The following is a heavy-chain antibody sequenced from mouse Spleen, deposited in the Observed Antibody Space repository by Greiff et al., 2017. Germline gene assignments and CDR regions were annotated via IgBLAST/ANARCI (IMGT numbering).Heavy chain of an antibody. V-gene: IGHV14-4*01. CDR1: GFNITDDY. J-gene: IGHJ1*01. CDR2: IDPENGDT. Sequence: VQLQQSGAELVRPGASVKLSCTASGFNITDDYMHWVKQRPEQGLEWIGWIDPENGDTEYASKFQGKATITADTSSNTAYLQLSSLTSEDTAVYYCTTGYDSYWYFDVWGAGTTVTVSS. D-gene: IGHD2-2*01. CDR3: TTGYDSYWYFDV.